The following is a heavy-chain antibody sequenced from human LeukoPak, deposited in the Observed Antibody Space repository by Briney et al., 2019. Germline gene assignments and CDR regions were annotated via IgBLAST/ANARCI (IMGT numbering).Heavy chain of an antibody. CDR3: ARRAEAAEFFQI. V-gene: IGHV5-51*01. CDR1: GYSFSNYW. CDR2: IYPGDSDT. J-gene: IGHJ1*01. Sequence: GASLKISCKGLGYSFSNYWIAWVRQMPGKGREWMGIIYPGDSDTRYSPSFQGQVTISADKSINTAYLQWSSLKASDTAMYYCARRAEAAEFFQIWGQGTLVTVSS.